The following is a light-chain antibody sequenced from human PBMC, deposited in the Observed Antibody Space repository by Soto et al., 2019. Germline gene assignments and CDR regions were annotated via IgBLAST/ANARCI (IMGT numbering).Light chain of an antibody. CDR2: AAS. CDR1: QSISSY. J-gene: IGKJ1*01. V-gene: IGKV1-39*01. CDR3: QQSYSTPPT. Sequence: DIPMTQSPSSLSASVGDRVTITCRASQSISSYLNWYQQKPGKAPKPLIYAASFLQSGVPSRFSASGSGTDFTLSISSLQPEDFATYYCQQSYSTPPTFGQGTKVEIK.